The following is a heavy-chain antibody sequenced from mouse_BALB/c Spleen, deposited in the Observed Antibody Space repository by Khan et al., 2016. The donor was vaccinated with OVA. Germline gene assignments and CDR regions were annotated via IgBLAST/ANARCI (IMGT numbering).Heavy chain of an antibody. J-gene: IGHJ3*01. V-gene: IGHV1-77*01. CDR2: ISPGSGDT. D-gene: IGHD1-2*01. CDR1: GYTFTDYY. CDR3: ASTNYFGVTIAY. Sequence: QVRLQQSGAELARPGASVKLSCKASGYTFTDYYINWVKQRTGQGLEWIGEISPGSGDTYYNERFKGKATLTADKSSSTAYMQLSSLTSEASAVXFCASTNYFGVTIAYWGLVTLVTVSA.